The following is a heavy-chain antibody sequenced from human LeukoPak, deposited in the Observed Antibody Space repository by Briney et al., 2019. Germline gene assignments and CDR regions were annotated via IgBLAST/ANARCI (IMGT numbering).Heavy chain of an antibody. J-gene: IGHJ4*02. V-gene: IGHV3-53*01. CDR2: IFRDGST. CDR3: ARDFFDFWGGSWV. CDR1: GFNVRINY. D-gene: IGHD3-3*01. Sequence: PGGSLRLSCAVSGFNVRINYMSWVRQAPGKGLEWVSVIFRDGSTYYGDSVRGRFSISRDNSKNMVYLQMNNLRAEDTAVYFCARDFFDFWGGSWVWGQGTLVTVSS.